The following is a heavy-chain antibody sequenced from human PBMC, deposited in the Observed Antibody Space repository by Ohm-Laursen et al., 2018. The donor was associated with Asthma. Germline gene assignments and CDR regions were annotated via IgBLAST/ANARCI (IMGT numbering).Heavy chain of an antibody. Sequence: SLRLSCTASGYSFSLYSIHWIRQAPGKGLQWVASISTASTFIYYADSVRGRFTTSRDNAKNSVYLQMNSLRVEDTAVYYCARNPTARPFDYWGQGILVTVSS. CDR2: ISTASTFI. CDR1: GYSFSLYS. J-gene: IGHJ4*02. D-gene: IGHD6-6*01. V-gene: IGHV3-21*01. CDR3: ARNPTARPFDY.